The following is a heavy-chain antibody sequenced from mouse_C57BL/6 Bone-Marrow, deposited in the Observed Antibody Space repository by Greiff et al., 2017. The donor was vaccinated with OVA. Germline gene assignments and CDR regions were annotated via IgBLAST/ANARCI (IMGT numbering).Heavy chain of an antibody. CDR1: GYTFTDYE. J-gene: IGHJ4*01. CDR2: IDPETGGT. V-gene: IGHV1-15*01. CDR3: TRYDYDGDYAMVY. D-gene: IGHD2-4*01. Sequence: VQLQQSGAELVRPGASVTLSCKASGYTFTDYEMHWVKQTPVHGLEWIGAIDPETGGTAYNQKFKGKAILTADKSSSTAYMELRSLTSEDSAVYYCTRYDYDGDYAMVYWGQGTSVTVSS.